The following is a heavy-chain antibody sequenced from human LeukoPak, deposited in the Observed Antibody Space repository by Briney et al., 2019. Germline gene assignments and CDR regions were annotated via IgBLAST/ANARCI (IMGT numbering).Heavy chain of an antibody. J-gene: IGHJ4*02. D-gene: IGHD1-20*01. CDR2: INPNSGGT. V-gene: IGHV1-2*02. CDR3: AGLPRYNWNEPLDY. Sequence: ASVKVSCKTAGYTLTACYIHWFEQALGQELRGMEWINPNSGGTKYAQKFQGRATMTRDTSINTAYMEQSRLTYDDTAVYYCAGLPRYNWNEPLDYWGQGTLVTVSS. CDR1: GYTLTACY.